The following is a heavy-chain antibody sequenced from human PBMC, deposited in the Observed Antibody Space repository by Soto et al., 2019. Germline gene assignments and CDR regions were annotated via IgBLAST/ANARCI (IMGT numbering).Heavy chain of an antibody. Sequence: GGSLRLSCAASGFTFSTYSMNWVRQAPGKGLEWVSYISSSSSTIFYTDSVKGRFTVSRDNAKNSLYLQMNSLRVEDTALYYCAKDRDSSGWLGFDYWGQGTLVTVSS. D-gene: IGHD6-19*01. CDR2: ISSSSSTI. CDR3: AKDRDSSGWLGFDY. V-gene: IGHV3-48*01. J-gene: IGHJ4*02. CDR1: GFTFSTYS.